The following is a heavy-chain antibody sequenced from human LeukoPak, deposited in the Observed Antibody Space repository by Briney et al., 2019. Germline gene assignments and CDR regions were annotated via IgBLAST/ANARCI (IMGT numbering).Heavy chain of an antibody. D-gene: IGHD5-24*01. Sequence: GGSLRLSCAASGFTFDDYAMHWVRQAPGKGLEGVSGISWNSGSIVYADSVKGRFTISRDNAKNSLYLQMNSLRAEDTALYYCAKARDGLIGDAFDIWGQGTMVTVSS. V-gene: IGHV3-9*01. CDR1: GFTFDDYA. CDR3: AKARDGLIGDAFDI. J-gene: IGHJ3*02. CDR2: ISWNSGSI.